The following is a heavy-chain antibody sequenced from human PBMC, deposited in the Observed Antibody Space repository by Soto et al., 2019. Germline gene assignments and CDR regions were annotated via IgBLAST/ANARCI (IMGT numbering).Heavy chain of an antibody. CDR3: ATCSIEDIVVVPAARDAFDI. CDR2: FDPEDGET. J-gene: IGHJ3*02. Sequence: ASVKVSCKVSGYTLTELSMHWVRQAPGKGLEWMGGFDPEDGETIYAQKFQGRVTMTEDTSTDTAYMELSSLRSEDTAVYYCATCSIEDIVVVPAARDAFDIWGQGTMVTVSS. CDR1: GYTLTELS. V-gene: IGHV1-24*01. D-gene: IGHD2-2*01.